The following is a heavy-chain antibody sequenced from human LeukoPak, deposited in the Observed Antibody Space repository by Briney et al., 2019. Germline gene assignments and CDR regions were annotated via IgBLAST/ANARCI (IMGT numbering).Heavy chain of an antibody. V-gene: IGHV3-7*05. CDR1: GFTFSNYW. D-gene: IGHD2-15*01. J-gene: IGHJ4*02. CDR3: AREDQPRGTFDY. CDR2: IKQDGSEK. Sequence: GESLKISCAGSGFTFSNYWMSWVRQAPGKGLEWVANIKQDGSEKYYVDSVKGRFTISRDNAKNSLYLQMNSLRAEDTALYYCAREDQPRGTFDYWGQGILVTVSS.